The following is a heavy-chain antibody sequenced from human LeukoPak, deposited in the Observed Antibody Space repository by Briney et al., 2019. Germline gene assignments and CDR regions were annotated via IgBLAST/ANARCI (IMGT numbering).Heavy chain of an antibody. CDR3: ARGSGNFDY. Sequence: GGSLGLSRAVSGFTFTDTYMTWIRQAPGRGLESLSYISPSGTDISYADSVKGRFTISRDNAKNSLYLQMNSLRGEDTAVYYCARGSGNFDYWGQGTLVTVSS. V-gene: IGHV3-11*04. CDR1: GFTFTDTY. D-gene: IGHD1-26*01. J-gene: IGHJ4*02. CDR2: ISPSGTDI.